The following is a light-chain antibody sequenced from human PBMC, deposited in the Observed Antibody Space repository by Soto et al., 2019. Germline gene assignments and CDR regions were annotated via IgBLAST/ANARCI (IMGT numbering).Light chain of an antibody. Sequence: EIVLTQSPGTLSLSPGERATLSCRASQSVSSSYLAWYQQKPGQAPRLLIYGASSRATGIPDRFSGSGSGTDLTLTISRLEPEDFAVYYCXQYGSSPPYTFGQGTKLEIK. CDR3: XQYGSSPPYT. CDR2: GAS. V-gene: IGKV3-20*01. CDR1: QSVSSSY. J-gene: IGKJ2*01.